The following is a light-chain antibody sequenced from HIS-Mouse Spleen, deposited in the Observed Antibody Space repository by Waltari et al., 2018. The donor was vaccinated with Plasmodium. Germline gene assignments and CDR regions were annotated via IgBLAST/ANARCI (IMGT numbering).Light chain of an antibody. V-gene: IGKV3-11*01. CDR3: QQRSNWIT. CDR1: QSVSSY. J-gene: IGKJ5*01. CDR2: DAS. Sequence: EIVLTQSPATLSLSPGERATLSCRASQSVSSYLAWYQQKPGKAPRRLIYDASNRATGIPARFSGSGSGTDFTLTISSLEPEDFAVYYCQQRSNWITFGQGTRLEIK.